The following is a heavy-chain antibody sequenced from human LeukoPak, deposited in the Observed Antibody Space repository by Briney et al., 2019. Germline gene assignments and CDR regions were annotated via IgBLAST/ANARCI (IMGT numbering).Heavy chain of an antibody. V-gene: IGHV3-48*03. CDR1: GFTFSIYE. CDR2: ISRTGTI. Sequence: GGSLRLSCVASGFTFSIYEMNWFRQAPGKGLEWVSYISRTGTIYYSDSVKGRFTISRDNAKNSLCLQMNSLRADDTAIYYCARDHDYWGQGTLVTVSS. J-gene: IGHJ4*02. CDR3: ARDHDY.